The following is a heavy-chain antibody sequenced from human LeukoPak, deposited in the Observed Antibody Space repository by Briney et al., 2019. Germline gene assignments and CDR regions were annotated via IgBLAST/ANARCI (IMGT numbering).Heavy chain of an antibody. CDR2: ISPGDSDT. Sequence: GESLKISCKGSGYSFTSNWIGWVRQMPEKGLEWMGIISPGDSDTRYSPSFQGQVTISADKSINTAYLQWSSLKASDTAMYYCANSFLEGFDPWGQGTLVTVSS. V-gene: IGHV5-51*01. CDR1: GYSFTSNW. D-gene: IGHD2-15*01. CDR3: ANSFLEGFDP. J-gene: IGHJ5*02.